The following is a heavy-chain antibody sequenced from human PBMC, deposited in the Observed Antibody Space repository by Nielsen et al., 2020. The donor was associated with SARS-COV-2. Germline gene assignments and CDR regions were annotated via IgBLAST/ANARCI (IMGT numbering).Heavy chain of an antibody. CDR3: ARDKGAAGNWFDP. CDR1: GYTFTGFF. D-gene: IGHD2-15*01. CDR2: INPDSGGT. V-gene: IGHV1-2*06. J-gene: IGHJ5*02. Sequence: ASVKVSCKASGYTFTGFFMHWVRQAPGQGLEWMGRINPDSGGTIYAQKFQGRVTMTRDTSIGTAYMELNRLTSDDTAVYYCARDKGAAGNWFDPWGQGTLVTVSS.